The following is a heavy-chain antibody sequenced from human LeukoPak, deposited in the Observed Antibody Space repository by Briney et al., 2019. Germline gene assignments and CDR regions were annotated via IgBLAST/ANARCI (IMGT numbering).Heavy chain of an antibody. CDR2: IGTAGDT. D-gene: IGHD1-26*01. J-gene: IGHJ4*02. Sequence: GGSLRLSCAASGFTPSNFAMHWVRQATGKGLEWVSAIGTAGDTFYPGSVKGRFTISRENAKNSLYLQMNNLRAEDTAVYYCARQMTPHGNFDYWGQGTLVTVSS. CDR1: GFTPSNFA. V-gene: IGHV3-13*01. CDR3: ARQMTPHGNFDY.